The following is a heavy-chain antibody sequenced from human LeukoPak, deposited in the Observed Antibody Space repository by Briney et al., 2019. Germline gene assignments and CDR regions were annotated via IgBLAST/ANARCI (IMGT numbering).Heavy chain of an antibody. V-gene: IGHV3-23*01. CDR1: GFTFSSYA. CDR2: IGGSGGST. D-gene: IGHD6-19*01. Sequence: GGSLRLSCAASGFTFSSYAMSWVRQAPGKGLEWVSAIGGSGGSTYYAGSVKGRFTISRDNSKNTLYLQMNSLRAEDTAVYYCAKDFGQWLVLGYFDYWGQGTLVTVSS. CDR3: AKDFGQWLVLGYFDY. J-gene: IGHJ4*02.